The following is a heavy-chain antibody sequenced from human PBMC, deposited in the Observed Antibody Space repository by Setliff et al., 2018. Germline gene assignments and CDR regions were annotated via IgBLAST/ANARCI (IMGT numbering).Heavy chain of an antibody. CDR2: IMPVFGTP. J-gene: IGHJ6*03. D-gene: IGHD1-1*01. V-gene: IGHV1-69*13. CDR1: GGTFRDFA. Sequence: ASVKVSCKAFGGTFRDFAISWVRQAPGQGLEWMGGIMPVFGTPDYAQKFEGRVTISADETTTTAYLELSSLRSEDTGVYYCGSRQFPGGGNYYYFMDVWGKGTTVTVSS. CDR3: GSRQFPGGGNYYYFMDV.